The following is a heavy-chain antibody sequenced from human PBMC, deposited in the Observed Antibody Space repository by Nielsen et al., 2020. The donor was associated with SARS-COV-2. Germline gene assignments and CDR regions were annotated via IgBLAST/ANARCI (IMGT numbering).Heavy chain of an antibody. CDR2: IIPYSGGT. J-gene: IGHJ6*02. Sequence: WVRQAPGQGLEWVGWIIPYSGGTFHAQKFQGRVTLTSDTSVNTAYLELSSLRSDDTAVYYCARREGGVSGWYPYHYYYALDVWGQGTTVTVSS. V-gene: IGHV1-2*02. CDR3: ARREGGVSGWYPYHYYYALDV. D-gene: IGHD6-19*01.